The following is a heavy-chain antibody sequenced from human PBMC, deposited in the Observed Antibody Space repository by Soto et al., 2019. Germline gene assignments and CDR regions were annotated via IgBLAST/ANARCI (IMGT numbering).Heavy chain of an antibody. CDR3: ARLVHSRYYYDSSGYYYDYGMDV. Sequence: PGESLKISCKGSGYSFTCYWIGWVRQMPGKGLEWMGIIYPGDSDTRYSPSFQGQVTISADKSISTAYLQWSSLKASDTAMYYCARLVHSRYYYDSSGYYYDYGMDVWGQGTTVTVSS. D-gene: IGHD3-22*01. J-gene: IGHJ6*02. V-gene: IGHV5-51*01. CDR2: IYPGDSDT. CDR1: GYSFTCYW.